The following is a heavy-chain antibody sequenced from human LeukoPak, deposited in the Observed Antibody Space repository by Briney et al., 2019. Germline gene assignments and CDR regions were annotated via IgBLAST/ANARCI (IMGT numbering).Heavy chain of an antibody. Sequence: GGSLRLSCVASGFTISSYSMNWVRQAPGKGLEWVSYISSSSSLIYYADSVKGRFTISRDSAKNSLYLQMNSLTAEDTAVYYCARSNIGDNAFDIWGQGTMVTVSS. CDR3: ARSNIGDNAFDI. CDR2: ISSSSSLI. V-gene: IGHV3-48*01. CDR1: GFTISSYS. D-gene: IGHD2-21*01. J-gene: IGHJ3*02.